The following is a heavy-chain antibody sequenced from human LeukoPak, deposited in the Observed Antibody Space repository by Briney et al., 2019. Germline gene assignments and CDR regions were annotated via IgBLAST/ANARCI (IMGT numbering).Heavy chain of an antibody. Sequence: GGSLRLSCAASGFTFSSYAMHWVRQAPGKGLEYVSAISSNGGSTYYANSVKGRFTISRDNSKNTLYLQMNSLRVEDTAVYYCARVSSMLRGPLVIYYFDFWGQGTLVTVSS. CDR3: ARVSSMLRGPLVIYYFDF. V-gene: IGHV3-64*01. J-gene: IGHJ4*02. CDR1: GFTFSSYA. CDR2: ISSNGGST. D-gene: IGHD3-10*01.